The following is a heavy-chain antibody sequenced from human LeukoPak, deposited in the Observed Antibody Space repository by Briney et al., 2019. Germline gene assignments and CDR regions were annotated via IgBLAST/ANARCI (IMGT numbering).Heavy chain of an antibody. CDR2: IQQNGGAK. CDR1: GFTFSDYW. Sequence: GGSLRLSCIASGFTFSDYWMNWARQAPGKGLEWLANIQQNGGAKYYVDSVKGRFTISRDNSKNTLYLQMNSLRAEDTAVYYCAKDEGERCSSTSCYFFDYWGQGTLVTVSS. V-gene: IGHV3-7*03. J-gene: IGHJ4*02. D-gene: IGHD2-2*01. CDR3: AKDEGERCSSTSCYFFDY.